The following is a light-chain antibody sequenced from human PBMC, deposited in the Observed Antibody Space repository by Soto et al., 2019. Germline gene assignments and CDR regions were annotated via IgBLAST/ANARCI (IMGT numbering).Light chain of an antibody. CDR3: QKYNSFPPT. V-gene: IGKV1-27*01. J-gene: IGKJ4*01. Sequence: DFQMTQSPSSLSASVGDRVTITCRASQDISNDVAWYQQKPGKPPNLLISSSSTLQSGVPSRFSGTGYGTDFTLTIGNLQPGDVATYYCQKYNSFPPTFGGGTKVEI. CDR1: QDISND. CDR2: SSS.